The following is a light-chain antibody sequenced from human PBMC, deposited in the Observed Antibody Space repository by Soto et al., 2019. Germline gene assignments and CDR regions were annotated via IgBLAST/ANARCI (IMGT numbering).Light chain of an antibody. J-gene: IGLJ1*01. CDR3: CSYAGSYTFYV. CDR2: DVS. CDR1: SSDVGGYNY. Sequence: QSALTQPRSVSGSRGQSVTISCTGTSSDVGGYNYVSWYQQHPGTATKLMIYDVSMRPSGVPDRFSGSKSGNTASLTISGLQAEDEADYYCCSYAGSYTFYVFGTGTKVTVL. V-gene: IGLV2-11*01.